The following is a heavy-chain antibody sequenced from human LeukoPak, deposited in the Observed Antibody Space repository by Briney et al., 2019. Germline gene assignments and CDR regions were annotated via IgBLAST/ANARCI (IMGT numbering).Heavy chain of an antibody. D-gene: IGHD6-13*01. V-gene: IGHV4-59*01. Sequence: SETLSLTCTVSAGSISGYYWSWIRKPPGKGLEWIGCIHYSGRTNYNPSLNSRLTMSVDTSKNQFSLRLSSVTAADTAMYYCSRYSSSWYNDYWGQGTLVTVSS. CDR1: AGSISGYY. CDR3: SRYSSSWYNDY. CDR2: IHYSGRT. J-gene: IGHJ4*02.